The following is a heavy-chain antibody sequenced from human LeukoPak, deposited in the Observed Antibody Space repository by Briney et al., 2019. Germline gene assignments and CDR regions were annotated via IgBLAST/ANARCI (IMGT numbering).Heavy chain of an antibody. V-gene: IGHV5-51*01. D-gene: IGHD4-17*01. CDR3: ARHLATVTASRQYYYYGMDV. J-gene: IGHJ6*02. Sequence: GESLKTSCKASGFSFTFTKNWIGWVRQVPGEGLEWMGIIYPVDSDIRYNPSFQGQVTISVDKSISTTYLQWSSLKASDTAIYYCARHLATVTASRQYYYYGMDVWGQGTTVTVSS. CDR1: GFSFTFTKNW. CDR2: IYPVDSDI.